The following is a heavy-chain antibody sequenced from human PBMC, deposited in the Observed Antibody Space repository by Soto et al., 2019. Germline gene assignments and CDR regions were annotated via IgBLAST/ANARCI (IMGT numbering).Heavy chain of an antibody. Sequence: EGQVVESGGXXVQPGXSLTISCAASGFTFSTYAMSWXRQAXXXXLGWVSGIHKTGTITFYADSVKGRFTISRDNSKNTLYLHMRSLRDGDTAVYYCXRDLXYKFFFDLWGQGTLVTVSS. J-gene: IGHJ4*02. D-gene: IGHD3-10*01. CDR1: GFTFSTYA. V-gene: IGHV3-23*05. CDR3: XRDLXYKFFFDL. CDR2: IHKTGTIT.